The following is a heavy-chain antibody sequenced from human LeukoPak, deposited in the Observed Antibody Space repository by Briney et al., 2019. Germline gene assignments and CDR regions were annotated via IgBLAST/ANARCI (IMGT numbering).Heavy chain of an antibody. CDR3: ARDLYYYGSGSPTYFDY. D-gene: IGHD3-10*01. CDR2: ISSSSSYI. V-gene: IGHV3-21*01. Sequence: GGSLRLSCAASGFTFSSYSMNWVRQAPGKRLEWVSSISSSSSYIYYADSVKGRFTISRDNAKNSLYLQMNSLRAEDTAVYYCARDLYYYGSGSPTYFDYWGQGTLVTVSS. CDR1: GFTFSSYS. J-gene: IGHJ4*02.